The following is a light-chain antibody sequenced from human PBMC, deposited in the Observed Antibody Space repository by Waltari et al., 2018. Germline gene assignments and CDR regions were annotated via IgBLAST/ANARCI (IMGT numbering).Light chain of an antibody. CDR1: SSNIGTNT. V-gene: IGLV1-44*01. Sequence: QSVLTQAPSASGTPGQRVTIPCSGSSSNIGTNTINWYQHLPGTAPKLLIYSNNQRPSGVPDRFSGSKSGTSASLAISGLRSEDEADYYCAVWDDSLSGRVFGGGTKVTVL. J-gene: IGLJ3*02. CDR2: SNN. CDR3: AVWDDSLSGRV.